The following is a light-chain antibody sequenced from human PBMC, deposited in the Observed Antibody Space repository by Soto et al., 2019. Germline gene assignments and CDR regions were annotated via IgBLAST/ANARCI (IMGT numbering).Light chain of an antibody. CDR1: SSDVGAYDY. CDR3: SSFAGGTTLV. J-gene: IGLJ3*02. CDR2: EVN. V-gene: IGLV2-8*01. Sequence: QSALTQPPSASGPPGQSVTISCTGTSSDVGAYDYVSWYQQHPGKAPKLIIYEVNKRPSGVPDRFSGSKSGNTASLTVSGLQAEDEADYHCSSFAGGTTLVFGGGTKLTVL.